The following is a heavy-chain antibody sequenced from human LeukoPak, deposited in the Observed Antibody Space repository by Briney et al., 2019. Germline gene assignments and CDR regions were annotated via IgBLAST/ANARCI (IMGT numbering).Heavy chain of an antibody. V-gene: IGHV1-2*02. Sequence: ASVKVSCKASGYTFTGYYMHWVRQAPGQGLEWMGWINPNSGGTNYAQKFQGRVTMTRDTSISTAYMELSRLRSDDTAVYYCAKRGYDFGGYFDYWGQGTLVTVSS. J-gene: IGHJ4*02. CDR1: GYTFTGYY. CDR3: AKRGYDFGGYFDY. CDR2: INPNSGGT. D-gene: IGHD5-12*01.